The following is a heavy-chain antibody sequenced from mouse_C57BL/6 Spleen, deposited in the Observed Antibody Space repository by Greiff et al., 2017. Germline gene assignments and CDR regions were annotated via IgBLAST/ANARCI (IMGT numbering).Heavy chain of an antibody. CDR3: AREGDGSSL. CDR1: GFTFSSYA. V-gene: IGHV5-4*01. CDR2: ISDGGSYT. J-gene: IGHJ1*03. D-gene: IGHD1-1*01. Sequence: EVQLVESGGGLVKPGGSLKLSCAASGFTFSSYAMSWVRQTPEKRLEWVATISDGGSYTYSPDNVKGRFTISRDNAQNNLYLQMSHLKSEDTAIYYCAREGDGSSLWGTGTTVTVSS.